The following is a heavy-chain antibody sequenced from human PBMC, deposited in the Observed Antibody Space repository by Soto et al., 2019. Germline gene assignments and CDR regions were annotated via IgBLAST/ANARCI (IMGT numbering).Heavy chain of an antibody. D-gene: IGHD2-15*01. CDR1: GGSIRSYY. J-gene: IGHJ2*01. V-gene: IGHV4-59*08. Sequence: QVQLQESGPGLVKPSETLSLTCTVSGGSIRSYYWSWIRQPPGKGLEWIGYIYYSGSTNYNPSLKSRVTISVDTSKTQFSLKLSAVTAADTAVYYCARLAPGGTPPWYFDLWGRGTLVTVSS. CDR2: IYYSGST. CDR3: ARLAPGGTPPWYFDL.